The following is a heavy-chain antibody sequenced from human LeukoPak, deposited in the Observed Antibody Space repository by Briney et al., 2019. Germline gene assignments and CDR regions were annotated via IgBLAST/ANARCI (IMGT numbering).Heavy chain of an antibody. CDR2: INPNSGGT. V-gene: IGHV1-2*04. D-gene: IGHD2-21*02. CDR3: ARDRGVTSSYYFDY. CDR1: GYTFTGYY. J-gene: IGHJ4*02. Sequence: ASVKVSCKASGYTFTGYYMHWVRQAPGQGLEWMGWINPNSGGTNYAQKFQGWVTMTRDTSISTAYMELSRLRSDGTAVYYCARDRGVTSSYYFDYWGQGTLVTVSS.